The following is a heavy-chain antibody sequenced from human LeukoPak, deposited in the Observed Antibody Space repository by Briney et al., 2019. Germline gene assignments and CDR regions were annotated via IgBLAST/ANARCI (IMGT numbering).Heavy chain of an antibody. CDR1: GFTFSSYS. CDR2: ISSSSSTI. V-gene: IGHV3-48*01. D-gene: IGHD6-6*01. CDR3: ARSAHSSSRRRIDYYYYYMDV. Sequence: GGSLRLSCAASGFTFSSYSMNWVRQAPGKGLEWVSYISSSSSTIYYADSVKGRFTISRDNAKNSLYLQMNSLRAEDTAVYYCARSAHSSSRRRIDYYYYYMDVWDKGTTVTVSS. J-gene: IGHJ6*03.